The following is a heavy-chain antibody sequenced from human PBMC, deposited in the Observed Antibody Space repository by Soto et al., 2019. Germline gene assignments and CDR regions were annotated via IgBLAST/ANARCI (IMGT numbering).Heavy chain of an antibody. D-gene: IGHD3-16*01. J-gene: IGHJ6*03. CDR2: IYSGGST. CDR1: GFTVSSNY. Sequence: GGSLRLSCAASGFTVSSNYMSWVRQAPGKGLEWGSVIYSGGSTYYADSVKGRFTISRDNSKNTLYLQMDSLRAEDTAVYYCARTSDLMNYYYMDVWGKGTTVTVSS. V-gene: IGHV3-66*01. CDR3: ARTSDLMNYYYMDV.